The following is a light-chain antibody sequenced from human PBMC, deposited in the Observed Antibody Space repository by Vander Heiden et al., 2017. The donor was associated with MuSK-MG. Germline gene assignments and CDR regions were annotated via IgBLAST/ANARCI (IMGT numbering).Light chain of an antibody. J-gene: IGKJ1*01. CDR1: QSVSSSY. Sequence: EIVLTQSPGTLSLSPGERATLSCRASQSVSSSYLAWYQQKPGQAPRLLIYGASSRDTGIPDRFSGSGYGKDFTLTISRREPEDSAVYYCQHYGSAPPGTFGQGTKVEIK. CDR3: QHYGSAPPGT. V-gene: IGKV3-20*01. CDR2: GAS.